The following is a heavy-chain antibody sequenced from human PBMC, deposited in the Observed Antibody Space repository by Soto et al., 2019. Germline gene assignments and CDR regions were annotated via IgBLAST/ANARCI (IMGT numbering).Heavy chain of an antibody. Sequence: QVQLQQWGAGLLKPSETLSLTCAVYGGSFSGYYWSWLRQPPGTGLEWIWEINHSGSTNYNPSLKSRVTISVDTSKNQFSLKLSSVTAADTAVYYCARGKLGYYDSSGYRAFAYWGQGTLVTVSS. D-gene: IGHD3-22*01. CDR3: ARGKLGYYDSSGYRAFAY. CDR1: GGSFSGYY. J-gene: IGHJ4*02. CDR2: INHSGST. V-gene: IGHV4-34*01.